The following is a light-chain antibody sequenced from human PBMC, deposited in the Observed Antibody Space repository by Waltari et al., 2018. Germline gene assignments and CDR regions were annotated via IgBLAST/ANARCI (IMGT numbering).Light chain of an antibody. CDR1: PLSTPY. CDR3: LSPDSGGTYWV. V-gene: IGLV3-16*01. Sequence: SHELTQPPPVSASLGHTARTSSSREPLSTPYVYWYQQKPGQSPVLIIYKDIERPSGTPERFSGSSSGTLVTLTISGVQAEDEADYYCLSPDSGGTYWVFGGGTKLTVL. J-gene: IGLJ3*02. CDR2: KDI.